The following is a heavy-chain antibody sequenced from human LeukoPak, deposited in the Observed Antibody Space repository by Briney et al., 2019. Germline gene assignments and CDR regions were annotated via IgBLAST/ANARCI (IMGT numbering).Heavy chain of an antibody. D-gene: IGHD6-6*01. Sequence: GGSLRLSCAASGFTFGNYWMSWVRQAPGKGLEWVANIKQDGSEHFYMDSVKGRFTISRDNTKNSLYLQMNSLRAEDTAVYYCAKRVEYSSSSGGYFDYWGQGTLVTVSS. J-gene: IGHJ4*02. V-gene: IGHV3-7*03. CDR1: GFTFGNYW. CDR3: AKRVEYSSSSGGYFDY. CDR2: IKQDGSEH.